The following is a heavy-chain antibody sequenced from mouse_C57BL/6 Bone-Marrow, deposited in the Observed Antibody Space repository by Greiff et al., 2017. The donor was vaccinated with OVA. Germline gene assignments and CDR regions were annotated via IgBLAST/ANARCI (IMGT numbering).Heavy chain of an antibody. J-gene: IGHJ2*01. Sequence: VQLQHSGAELARPGASVKMSCKASGYTFTSYTIHWVKQRPGQGLEWIGYIDPTNDYTNYNQKFKGKATLTADKSSSKAYMQLSSLTSEDSAVYYCTRGYYFDYWGQGTTLTVSS. CDR3: TRGYYFDY. CDR1: GYTFTSYT. CDR2: IDPTNDYT. V-gene: IGHV1-4*01.